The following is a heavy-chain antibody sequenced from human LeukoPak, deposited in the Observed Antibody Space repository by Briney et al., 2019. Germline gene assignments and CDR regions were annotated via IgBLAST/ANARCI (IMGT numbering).Heavy chain of an antibody. CDR1: GYTFADYY. CDR2: MNPNSGDT. J-gene: IGHJ4*02. CDR3: ARDERYDSSGYPFDY. V-gene: IGHV1-2*02. D-gene: IGHD3-22*01. Sequence: ASVKVSCKASGYTFADYYIHWVRQAPGQGLEWVGWMNPNSGDTNYARSFQGRVTMTRDTSISTAYLELSRLRSDDTAVYYCARDERYDSSGYPFDYWGQGTLVTVSS.